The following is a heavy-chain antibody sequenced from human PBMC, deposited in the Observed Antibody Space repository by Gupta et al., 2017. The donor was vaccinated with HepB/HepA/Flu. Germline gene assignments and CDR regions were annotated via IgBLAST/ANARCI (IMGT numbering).Heavy chain of an antibody. CDR3: AREDLDSSGRFIDY. V-gene: IGHV3-48*02. CDR1: GFKFNDHN. Sequence: EVHLLESGGGVVQPGGSLRLSCAASGFKFNDHNMNWVRQAPGKGLELVSYISRTRSTGYYADSLRGRVTISRDNDKNLLFLQMVSLRDEDTAVYYCAREDLDSSGRFIDYWGQGTLVSVSS. J-gene: IGHJ4*02. CDR2: ISRTRSTG. D-gene: IGHD3-22*01.